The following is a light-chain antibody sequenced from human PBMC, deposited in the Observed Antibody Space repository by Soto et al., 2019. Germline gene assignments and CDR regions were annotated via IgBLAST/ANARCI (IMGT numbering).Light chain of an antibody. J-gene: IGKJ1*01. CDR1: QSISRW. Sequence: DIQMTQSPSTLSASVGDRVTITCWASQSISRWLAWYQQKPGKAPKVLIFDASILASGVPSRFSGSGSGTEFTLTISSLQPDDFATYYCQQYNGYSSWTFGQGTKVEIK. CDR2: DAS. V-gene: IGKV1-5*01. CDR3: QQYNGYSSWT.